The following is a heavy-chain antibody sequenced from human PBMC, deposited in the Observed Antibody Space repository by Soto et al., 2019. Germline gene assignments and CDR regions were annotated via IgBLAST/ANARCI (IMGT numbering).Heavy chain of an antibody. V-gene: IGHV4-31*02. CDR1: GGSISSGGYY. CDR3: ARVLDYYDSSGYCVDCWFDP. J-gene: IGHJ5*02. D-gene: IGHD3-22*01. CDR2: IYHSGST. Sequence: SETLSLTCTVSGGSISSGGYYWSWIRQHPGKGLEWIGYIYHSGSTYYNPSLKSRVSISVDTSKNQFSLKLSSVTAADTAVYYCARVLDYYDSSGYCVDCWFDPWGQGTLVTVSS.